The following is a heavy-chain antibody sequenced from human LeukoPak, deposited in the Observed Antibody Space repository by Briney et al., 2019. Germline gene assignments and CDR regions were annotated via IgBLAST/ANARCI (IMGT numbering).Heavy chain of an antibody. CDR1: GFTFSNSA. CDR2: ISTSSGSP. Sequence: TGGSLRLSCAASGFTFSNSAMSWVRQAPGKGLEWVSSISTSSGSPYYADSVKGRFTISRDTSKTTLFLQMNSLRAEDTALYYCAKGGRGSYRFDYFDFWGQGTLVTVSS. CDR3: AKGGRGSYRFDYFDF. V-gene: IGHV3-23*01. J-gene: IGHJ4*02. D-gene: IGHD1-26*01.